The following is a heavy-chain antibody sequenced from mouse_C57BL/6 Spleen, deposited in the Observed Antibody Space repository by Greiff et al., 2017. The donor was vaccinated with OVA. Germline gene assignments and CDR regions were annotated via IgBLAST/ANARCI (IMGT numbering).Heavy chain of an antibody. Sequence: EVKVEESGPGLVEPSQSLSLTCSVTGYSITSGYYWNWIRQFPGNKLEWMGYISYDGSNNYNPSLKNRISITRDTSKNQFFLKLNSVTTEDTATYYCAREDFYFDYWGQGTTLTVSS. V-gene: IGHV3-6*01. CDR2: ISYDGSN. CDR3: AREDFYFDY. CDR1: GYSITSGYY. J-gene: IGHJ2*01.